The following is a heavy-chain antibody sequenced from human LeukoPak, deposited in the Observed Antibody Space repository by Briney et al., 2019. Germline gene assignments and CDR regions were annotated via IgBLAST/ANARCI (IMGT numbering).Heavy chain of an antibody. CDR2: ISAYNGNT. CDR3: ARDPNADDYGDDNNWFDP. CDR1: GYTFTSYG. J-gene: IGHJ5*02. V-gene: IGHV1-18*04. Sequence: ASVKVSCKASGYTFTSYGISWVRQAAGQGLEWMGWISAYNGNTNYAQKLQGRVTMTTDTSTSTAYMELRSLRSDDTAVYYCARDPNADDYGDDNNWFDPWGQGTLVTVSS. D-gene: IGHD4-17*01.